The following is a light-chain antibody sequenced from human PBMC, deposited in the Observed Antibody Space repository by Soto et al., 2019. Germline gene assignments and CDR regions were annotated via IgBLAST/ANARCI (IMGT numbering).Light chain of an antibody. CDR3: QQNKDWPGT. CDR1: QSVSYY. V-gene: IGKV3-15*01. J-gene: IGKJ1*01. Sequence: EILMTQSTATLSVSPGERVTFSCRASQSVSYYLAWYQQKPGQAPRLLIYDASTRATGIPVRFSGSGSGTEFTLTISSLQSEDFGVYYCQQNKDWPGTFGQRSKADI. CDR2: DAS.